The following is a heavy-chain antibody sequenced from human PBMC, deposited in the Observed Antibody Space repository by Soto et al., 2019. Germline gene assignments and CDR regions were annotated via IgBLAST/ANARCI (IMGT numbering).Heavy chain of an antibody. Sequence: QVQLVESGGGVVQPGRSLRLSCAASGFTFSSYAMHWVRQAPGKGLEWVAVISYDGSNKYYADSVKGRFTISRDNSKNTPYLQMNSLRAEDTAVYYCARERTENWFDPWGQGTLVTVSS. CDR2: ISYDGSNK. V-gene: IGHV3-30-3*01. CDR1: GFTFSSYA. J-gene: IGHJ5*02. CDR3: ARERTENWFDP.